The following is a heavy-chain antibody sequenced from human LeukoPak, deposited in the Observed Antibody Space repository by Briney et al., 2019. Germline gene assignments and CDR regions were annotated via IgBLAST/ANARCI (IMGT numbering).Heavy chain of an antibody. CDR2: ISYDGSNK. Sequence: GESLRLSCAASGFTFSSYGMHWVRQAPGKVLEWVAVISYDGSNKYYADSVKGRFTISRDNSKNTLYLQMNSLRAEDTAVYYCAKGPGPAKTYYYYGMDVWGKGTTVTVSS. V-gene: IGHV3-30*18. CDR1: GFTFSSYG. D-gene: IGHD3-10*01. CDR3: AKGPGPAKTYYYYGMDV. J-gene: IGHJ6*04.